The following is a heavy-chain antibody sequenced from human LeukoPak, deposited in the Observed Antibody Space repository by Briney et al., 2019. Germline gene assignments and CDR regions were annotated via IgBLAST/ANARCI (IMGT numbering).Heavy chain of an antibody. V-gene: IGHV4-34*01. Sequence: PSETLSLTCAVYGVSFSGYYWRWLRQPPGKGLEGVGEINNSGSTNYNPSLKSRVTISLHTSNHQFSLKLSSVTAADTAVYYCASQTAVVPAATTGKYYYYGMDVWGQGTTVTVSS. D-gene: IGHD2-2*01. J-gene: IGHJ6*02. CDR2: INNSGST. CDR1: GVSFSGYY. CDR3: ASQTAVVPAATTGKYYYYGMDV.